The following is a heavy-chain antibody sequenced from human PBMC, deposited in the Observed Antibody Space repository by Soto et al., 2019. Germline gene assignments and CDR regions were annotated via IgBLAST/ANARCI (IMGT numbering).Heavy chain of an antibody. Sequence: GGSLRLSCAASGFTFSSYGMHWVRQAPGKGLEWVAVISYDGSNKYYADSVKGRLTISRDNSKNTLYLQMNSLRAEDTAVYYCAKSKGGITIFGVVIIEGPPYYHYGMDVWGQGTRVTVS. D-gene: IGHD3-3*01. CDR2: ISYDGSNK. CDR1: GFTFSSYG. CDR3: AKSKGGITIFGVVIIEGPPYYHYGMDV. V-gene: IGHV3-30*18. J-gene: IGHJ6*02.